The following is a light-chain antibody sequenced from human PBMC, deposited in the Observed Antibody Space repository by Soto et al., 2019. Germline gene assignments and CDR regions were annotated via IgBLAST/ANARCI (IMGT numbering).Light chain of an antibody. CDR1: SSDVGGYNF. J-gene: IGLJ2*01. V-gene: IGLV2-8*01. CDR3: SSYVGGNVV. CDR2: EVT. Sequence: QSALTQAPSASGSPGQSVSISCAGTSSDVGGYNFVSWYQQHPGKAPKLMIYEVTKRPSGVPERFSGSKSGNTASLTVSGLQSEDEADYYCSSYVGGNVVFGGGTKVTVL.